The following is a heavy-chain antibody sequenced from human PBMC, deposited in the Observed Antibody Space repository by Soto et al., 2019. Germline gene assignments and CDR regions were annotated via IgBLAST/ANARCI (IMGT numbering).Heavy chain of an antibody. CDR1: DGSFSCYY. CDR3: ARGPRPNYSSDWPSFDF. V-gene: IGHV4-34*01. Sequence: SETLSLTCAVSDGSFSCYYWSWIRQPPGKGLEWIGEINHSGSTKYNPSLRSRVTISVDTSKNQFSLKLSSVTAADTAVYYCARGPRPNYSSDWPSFDFWGQGTLVTVSS. D-gene: IGHD6-19*01. CDR2: INHSGST. J-gene: IGHJ4*02.